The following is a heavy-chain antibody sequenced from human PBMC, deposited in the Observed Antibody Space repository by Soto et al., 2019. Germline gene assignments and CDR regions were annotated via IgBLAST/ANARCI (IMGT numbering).Heavy chain of an antibody. Sequence: PSETLSLTCTVSGGSISSSSYYWGWIRQPPGKGLECIGSIYYSGSTYYDPSLKSRVTISVDTSKNQFSLKLSSVTAADTAVYYCARSVATYYYYYGMDVWGQGTTVTVSS. CDR1: GGSISSSSYY. CDR3: ARSVATYYYYYGMDV. CDR2: IYYSGST. J-gene: IGHJ6*02. D-gene: IGHD5-12*01. V-gene: IGHV4-39*01.